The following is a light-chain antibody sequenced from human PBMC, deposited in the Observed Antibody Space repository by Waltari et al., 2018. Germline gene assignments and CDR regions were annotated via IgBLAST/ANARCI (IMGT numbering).Light chain of an antibody. CDR3: QQYYSTLYT. V-gene: IGKV4-1*01. Sequence: DIVMTQSPDSLAVSLGERATINCKSSQSVLYSSNNKYYLAWYQQKPGQRPKLLIYWASTRESGVPDRFSGSGSGTDFTLTISSLQAEDVAVYYCQQYYSTLYTFGQGTKLEIK. CDR1: QSVLYSSNNKYY. CDR2: WAS. J-gene: IGKJ2*01.